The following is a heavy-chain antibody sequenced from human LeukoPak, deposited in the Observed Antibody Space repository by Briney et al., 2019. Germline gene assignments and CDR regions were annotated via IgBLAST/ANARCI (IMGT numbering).Heavy chain of an antibody. J-gene: IGHJ4*02. V-gene: IGHV3-48*04. Sequence: PGGSLRLSCAASGFTFSSYNMNWVRQAPGKGLEWVSYISSSGSAIYYADSVEGRFTISRDNAKNSLYLQMNSLRAEDTAVYYCARGTGGYYGYFDYWGQGTLVTVSS. CDR1: GFTFSSYN. CDR2: ISSSGSAI. D-gene: IGHD1-26*01. CDR3: ARGTGGYYGYFDY.